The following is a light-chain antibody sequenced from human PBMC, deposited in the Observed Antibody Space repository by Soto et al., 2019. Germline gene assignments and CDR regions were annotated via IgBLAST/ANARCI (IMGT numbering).Light chain of an antibody. J-gene: IGLJ1*01. V-gene: IGLV1-44*01. CDR3: AAWDDSLNGSYV. CDR2: SNN. CDR1: SSNIGTNT. Sequence: QSVLTQPPSASGTPGQRVTISCSGSSSNIGTNTVNWYQQLPGPAPKLLIYSNNQRPSGVPDRFSGSKSGTSASLAISGLQSYDEADYYCAAWDDSLNGSYVFGTGTKVTVL.